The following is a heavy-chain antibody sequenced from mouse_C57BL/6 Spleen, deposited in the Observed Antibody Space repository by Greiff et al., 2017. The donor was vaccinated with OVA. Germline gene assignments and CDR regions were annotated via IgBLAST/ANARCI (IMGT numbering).Heavy chain of an antibody. V-gene: IGHV5-4*01. Sequence: EVMLVESGGGLVKPGGSLKLSCAASGFTFSSYAMSWVRQTPEKRLEWVATISDGGSYTYYPDNVKGRFTISRDNAKNNLYLQMSHLKSEDTAMYYCARDYDYERDYAMDYWGQGTSVTVSS. CDR1: GFTFSSYA. D-gene: IGHD2-4*01. CDR3: ARDYDYERDYAMDY. CDR2: ISDGGSYT. J-gene: IGHJ4*01.